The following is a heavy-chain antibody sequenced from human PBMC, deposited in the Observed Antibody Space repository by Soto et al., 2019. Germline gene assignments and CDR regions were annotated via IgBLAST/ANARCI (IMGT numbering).Heavy chain of an antibody. V-gene: IGHV3-23*01. J-gene: IGHJ3*02. CDR1: GFTFSNYA. CDR2: IDGSGDNT. Sequence: EVQLLESGGGLVHPGGSLRLSCAASGFTFSNYAMSWVRQAPGKGLEWVSAIDGSGDNTHYADSVEGRFTFSRDNSKNTLYLQMNSLRAEDTAVYYCAKQVTGWYNDAFDIWGQGTMVTVSS. CDR3: AKQVTGWYNDAFDI. D-gene: IGHD6-19*01.